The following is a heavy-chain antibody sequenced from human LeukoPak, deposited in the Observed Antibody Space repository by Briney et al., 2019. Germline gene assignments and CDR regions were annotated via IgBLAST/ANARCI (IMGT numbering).Heavy chain of an antibody. J-gene: IGHJ6*03. Sequence: KPSETLSLTCTVSGGSISSYYWSWIRQPPGKGLEWIGYIYYSGSTNYNPSLKSRVTISVDTSKNQFSLKLSSVTAADTAVYYCARADYYYYYYMDVWGKGTMVTVSS. CDR1: GGSISSYY. CDR3: ARADYYYYYYMDV. V-gene: IGHV4-59*01. CDR2: IYYSGST.